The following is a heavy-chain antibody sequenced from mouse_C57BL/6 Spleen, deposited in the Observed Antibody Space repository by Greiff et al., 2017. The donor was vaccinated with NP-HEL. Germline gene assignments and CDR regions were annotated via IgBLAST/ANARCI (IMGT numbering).Heavy chain of an antibody. Sequence: QVQLKQSGAELVRPGASVKLSCKASGYTFTDYYINWVKQRPGQGLEWIARIYPGSGNTYYNEKFKGKAPLTAEKSSSTAYMQLSSLTSEDSAVYFCARRHLYYGYDGGLDYWGQGTSVTVSS. D-gene: IGHD2-2*01. J-gene: IGHJ4*01. CDR2: IYPGSGNT. V-gene: IGHV1-76*01. CDR3: ARRHLYYGYDGGLDY. CDR1: GYTFTDYY.